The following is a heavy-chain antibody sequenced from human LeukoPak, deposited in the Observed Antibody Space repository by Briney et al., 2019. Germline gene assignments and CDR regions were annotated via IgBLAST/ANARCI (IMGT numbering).Heavy chain of an antibody. Sequence: PGGSLRLSCAASGFTFSSYEMNWVRQAPGKGLEWVSYISSSGSTIYYADSVKGRFTISRDNAKNSLYLQINSLRAEDTAVYYCAREMGRDGYKNRGNFDYWGQGTLVTVSS. D-gene: IGHD5-24*01. CDR1: GFTFSSYE. CDR2: ISSSGSTI. J-gene: IGHJ4*02. V-gene: IGHV3-48*03. CDR3: AREMGRDGYKNRGNFDY.